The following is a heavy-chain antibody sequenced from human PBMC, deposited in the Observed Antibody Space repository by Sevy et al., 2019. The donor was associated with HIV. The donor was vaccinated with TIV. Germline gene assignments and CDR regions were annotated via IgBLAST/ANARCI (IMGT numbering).Heavy chain of an antibody. CDR1: GDTFSTYG. J-gene: IGHJ3*02. Sequence: ASVKVSCKASGDTFSTYGLSWVRQAPGQGLEWMGGIIHIFGTPNYTQKFQGRARITTDESAGTAYMELSSLRSEDTALYYCATEGGVATTGDHDAFDIWCHGTLVTVSS. D-gene: IGHD7-27*01. V-gene: IGHV1-69*05. CDR2: IIHIFGTP. CDR3: ATEGGVATTGDHDAFDI.